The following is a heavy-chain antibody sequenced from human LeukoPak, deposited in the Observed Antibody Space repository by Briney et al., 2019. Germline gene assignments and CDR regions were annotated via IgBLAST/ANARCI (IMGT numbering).Heavy chain of an antibody. J-gene: IGHJ4*02. D-gene: IGHD3-22*01. Sequence: GGSLRLSCAASGFTFTSYWMSWVRRAPGKGLEWVANINQDGSEKNYVDSVKGRFTISRDNAKNSLYLEMNSLRAEDMGVYYCARDSRGYPYWGQGTLVTVSS. CDR2: INQDGSEK. CDR1: GFTFTSYW. V-gene: IGHV3-7*05. CDR3: ARDSRGYPY.